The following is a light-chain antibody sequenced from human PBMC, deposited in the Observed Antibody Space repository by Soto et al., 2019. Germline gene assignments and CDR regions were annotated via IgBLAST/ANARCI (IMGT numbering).Light chain of an antibody. CDR1: SSNIGTNY. Sequence: QSVLTQPPSASGTPGQTVTISSSGSSSNIGTNYVFWYQHLPGTAPKLLIYGNNQRPSGVPDRFSGSRSGTSASLAISGLRHEDEAEYYCAVWDDSLSGVVFGGGTKLTVL. V-gene: IGLV1-47*01. CDR3: AVWDDSLSGVV. CDR2: GNN. J-gene: IGLJ3*02.